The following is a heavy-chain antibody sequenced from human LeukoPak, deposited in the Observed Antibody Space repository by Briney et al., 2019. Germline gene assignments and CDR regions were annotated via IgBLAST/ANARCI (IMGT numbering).Heavy chain of an antibody. CDR3: AGGAYYDSSSDY. V-gene: IGHV4-59*01. Sequence: SETLSLTCTVSGGSISSYYWSWIRQPPGKGLEWIGYIYYSGSTNYNPSLKSRVTISVDTSKNQFSLKQSSVTAADTAVYYCAGGAYYDSSSDYWGQGTLVTVSS. J-gene: IGHJ4*02. CDR2: IYYSGST. CDR1: GGSISSYY. D-gene: IGHD3-22*01.